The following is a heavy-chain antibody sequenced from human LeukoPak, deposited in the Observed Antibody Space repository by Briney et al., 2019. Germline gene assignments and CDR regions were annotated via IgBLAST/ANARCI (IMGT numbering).Heavy chain of an antibody. Sequence: SETLSLTCTVSGGSISSSSYYWGWIRQPPGKGLEWIGSIYYSGSTNYNPPLKSRVTISVDTSKNQFSLRLSSVTAADTAVYYCARVTGYMIEDYFDYWGQGTLVTVSS. CDR3: ARVTGYMIEDYFDY. V-gene: IGHV4-39*07. CDR1: GGSISSSSYY. CDR2: IYYSGST. J-gene: IGHJ4*02. D-gene: IGHD3-22*01.